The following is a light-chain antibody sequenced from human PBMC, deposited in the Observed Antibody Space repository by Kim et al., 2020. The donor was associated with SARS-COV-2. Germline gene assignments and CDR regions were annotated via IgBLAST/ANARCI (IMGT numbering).Light chain of an antibody. CDR3: AAWDDGQGSVV. CDR2: RNN. V-gene: IGLV1-47*01. J-gene: IGLJ2*01. Sequence: GQRVTISWCGSSSNVRSKYIGCYDRLTGPAPKRLTYRNNRLSGGVPCRVSGSLSGTASCLDISGLRSEEEADYYCAAWDDGQGSVVFGGGAQVTV. CDR1: SSNVRSKY.